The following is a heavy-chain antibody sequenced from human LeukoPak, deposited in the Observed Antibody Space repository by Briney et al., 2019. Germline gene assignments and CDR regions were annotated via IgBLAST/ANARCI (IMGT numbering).Heavy chain of an antibody. CDR2: ISGASSSI. Sequence: GGSLRLSCAASGFALSGYGMNWVRQAPGKGLEWVSYISGASSSIYYADSVRGRFTISRDNSKNTLYLQMNSLRAEDTAVYYCAREGEVSTGDAFDIWGQGTMVTVSS. CDR3: AREGEVSTGDAFDI. V-gene: IGHV3-48*01. J-gene: IGHJ3*02. CDR1: GFALSGYG. D-gene: IGHD3-16*02.